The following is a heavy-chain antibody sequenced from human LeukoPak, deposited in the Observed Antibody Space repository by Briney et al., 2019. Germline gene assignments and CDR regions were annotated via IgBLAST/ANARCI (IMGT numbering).Heavy chain of an antibody. Sequence: GGSLRLSCVASGFIFKSYGMNWVRQAPGKGLEWVSGIYTNGRTRYADSVNGRFTISRDNSKNTLFLQMHSLRVEDTAVYYCARAMANDAFDIWGQGTMVTVSS. CDR3: ARAMANDAFDI. D-gene: IGHD5-18*01. CDR2: IYTNGRT. CDR1: GFIFKSYG. J-gene: IGHJ3*02. V-gene: IGHV3-23*05.